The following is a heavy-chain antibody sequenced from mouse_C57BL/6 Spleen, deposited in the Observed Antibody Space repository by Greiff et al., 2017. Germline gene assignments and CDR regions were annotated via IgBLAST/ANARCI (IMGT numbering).Heavy chain of an antibody. Sequence: QVQLQQPGTELVKPGASVKLSCKASGYTFTSYWMHGVKQRPGQGLEWIGNINPSNGGTNYNEKFKSKATLTVDKSSSNAYMQLSSLTSDDSAVYYCARWGGSSYVYAMDYWGQGASVTVSS. CDR1: GYTFTSYW. J-gene: IGHJ4*01. CDR3: ARWGGSSYVYAMDY. D-gene: IGHD1-1*01. CDR2: INPSNGGT. V-gene: IGHV1-53*01.